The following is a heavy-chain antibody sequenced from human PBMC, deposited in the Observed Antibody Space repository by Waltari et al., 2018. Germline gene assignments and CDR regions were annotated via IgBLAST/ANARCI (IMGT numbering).Heavy chain of an antibody. D-gene: IGHD3-22*01. J-gene: IGHJ4*02. Sequence: EVQLVESGGGLIQPGGSLRLSGSASGFTVRSNYMSWVRQAPGKGLEWVSVIYSGGSTYYADSVRGRFTISRDNSKNTLYLQMNSLRAEDTAVYYCATVPSSGKYYFDYWGQGTLVTVSS. CDR2: IYSGGST. CDR3: ATVPSSGKYYFDY. CDR1: GFTVRSNY. V-gene: IGHV3-53*01.